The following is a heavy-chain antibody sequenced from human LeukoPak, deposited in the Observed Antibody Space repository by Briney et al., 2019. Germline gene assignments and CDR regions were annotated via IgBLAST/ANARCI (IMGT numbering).Heavy chain of an antibody. J-gene: IGHJ4*02. CDR3: AKGSSSSWYGPLFDY. CDR2: ISGSGGST. V-gene: IGHV3-23*01. Sequence: SCKASGGTFSSYAMSWVRQAPGKGLEWVSAISGSGGSTYYADSVKGRFTISRDNSKNTLYLQMNSLRAEDTAVYYCAKGSSSSWYGPLFDYWGQGTLVTVSS. CDR1: GGTFSSYA. D-gene: IGHD6-13*01.